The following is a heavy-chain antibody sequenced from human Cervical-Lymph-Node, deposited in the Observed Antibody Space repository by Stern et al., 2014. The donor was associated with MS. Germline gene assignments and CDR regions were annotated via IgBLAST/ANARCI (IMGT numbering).Heavy chain of an antibody. CDR1: GGSFSSFD. Sequence: QVQLVQSGAEVKKPESSVKVSCKASGGSFSSFDISWVRQAPGQGLEWLGEISPMFGVANYAQNFQGRFTFTADESPSTAYMELSSLRSEDTAVYYCARHQGGVAANWGQGTLVTVSS. CDR2: ISPMFGVA. V-gene: IGHV1-69*01. J-gene: IGHJ4*02. CDR3: ARHQGGVAAN. D-gene: IGHD6-13*01.